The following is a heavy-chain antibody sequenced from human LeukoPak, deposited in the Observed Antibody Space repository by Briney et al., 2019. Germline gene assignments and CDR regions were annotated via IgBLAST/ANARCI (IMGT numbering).Heavy chain of an antibody. V-gene: IGHV1-69*04. CDR3: ARDRISQQTYSYDSSAYPFDY. J-gene: IGHJ4*02. CDR1: VGTFSSYA. Sequence: SVKVSFQASVGTFSSYAISWVRQAPGQGLEWMGRIIPILGVANQAQKFQGRVTITADKSTSTAYMELSSLRSEDTAVYYCARDRISQQTYSYDSSAYPFDYWGQGTLVTVSS. D-gene: IGHD3-22*01. CDR2: IIPILGVA.